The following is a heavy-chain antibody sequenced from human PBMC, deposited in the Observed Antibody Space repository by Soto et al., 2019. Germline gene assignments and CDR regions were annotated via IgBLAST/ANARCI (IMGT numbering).Heavy chain of an antibody. CDR2: IKQDGSEK. CDR3: ARFPSDIVVVAATSCYFDY. Sequence: GSLRLSCAASGFTFSSYWMSWVRQAPGKGLEWVANIKQDGSEKYYVDSVKGRFTISRDNAKNSLYLQMNSLRAEDTAVYYCARFPSDIVVVAATSCYFDYWGQGTLVTVSS. J-gene: IGHJ4*02. CDR1: GFTFSSYW. V-gene: IGHV3-7*01. D-gene: IGHD2-15*01.